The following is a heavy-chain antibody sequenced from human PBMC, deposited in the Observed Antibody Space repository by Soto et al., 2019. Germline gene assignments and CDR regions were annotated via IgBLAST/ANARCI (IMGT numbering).Heavy chain of an antibody. CDR3: AKVGDSAAAGDAFDI. V-gene: IGHV3-30*18. CDR2: ISYDGSNK. D-gene: IGHD6-13*01. J-gene: IGHJ3*02. Sequence: GGSLRLSCAASGFTFSSYGMHWVRQAPGKGLEWVAVISYDGSNKYYADSVKGRFTISRDNSKNTLYLQMNSLRAEDTAVYYCAKVGDSAAAGDAFDIWGQGTMVTVSS. CDR1: GFTFSSYG.